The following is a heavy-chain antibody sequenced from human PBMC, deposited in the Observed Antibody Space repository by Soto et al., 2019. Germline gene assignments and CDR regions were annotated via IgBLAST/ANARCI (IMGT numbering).Heavy chain of an antibody. J-gene: IGHJ4*01. CDR3: VRGEKYSGRIFDY. Sequence: QTLTLSCAITGDRVCSNSAGWFWLRHSSSRGLVCLGRTYYMPTWYYEYALSLIGRITIDPDTYHIQYSLQPNSVTPEDTAVYFCVRGEKYSGRIFDYWGEGTLVTVSS. CDR2: TYYMPTWYY. CDR1: GDRVCSNSAG. D-gene: IGHD1-26*01. V-gene: IGHV6-1*01.